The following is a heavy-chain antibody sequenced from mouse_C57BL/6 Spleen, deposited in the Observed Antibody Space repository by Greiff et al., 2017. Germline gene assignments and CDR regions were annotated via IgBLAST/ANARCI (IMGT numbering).Heavy chain of an antibody. CDR3: ARDGGLRHYFDY. CDR2: IYPGDGDT. CDR1: GYAFSSSW. V-gene: IGHV1-82*01. J-gene: IGHJ2*01. D-gene: IGHD2-2*01. Sequence: QVQLQQSGPELVKPGASVKISCKASGYAFSSSWMNWVKQRPGKGLEWIGRIYPGDGDTNYNGKFKGKATLTADKSSSTAYMQLSSLTSEDSAVYFCARDGGLRHYFDYWGQGTTLTVSS.